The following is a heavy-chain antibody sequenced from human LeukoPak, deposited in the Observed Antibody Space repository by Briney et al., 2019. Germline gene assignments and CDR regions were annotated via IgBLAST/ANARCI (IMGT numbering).Heavy chain of an antibody. J-gene: IGHJ4*02. CDR1: GDSVSSDTAA. CDR2: TYFRSKWYF. V-gene: IGHV6-1*01. Sequence: SQTLSLTCAISGDSVSSDTAAWNWVSQSPSRGLEWVGWTYFRSKWYFNYAVTVRSRVSINADTSKNQFSLQLNSVTPEDTAVYYCARDNWEIFDYWGQGTLVTVSS. CDR3: ARDNWEIFDY. D-gene: IGHD7-27*01.